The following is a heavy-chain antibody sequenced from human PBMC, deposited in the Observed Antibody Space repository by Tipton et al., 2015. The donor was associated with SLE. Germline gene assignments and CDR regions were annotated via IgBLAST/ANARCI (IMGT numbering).Heavy chain of an antibody. Sequence: SLRLSCAASGFTFNNYWMHWFRQVPGKGLEWVSRIDHDGSGTSYADSVEDRFTISRDNTKKTLYLQMNSLRAEDTAVYYCARAVADWGWLVVYWGRGPLVTVSS. CDR3: ARAVADWGWLVVY. CDR1: GFTFNNYW. J-gene: IGHJ4*02. CDR2: IDHDGSGT. V-gene: IGHV3-74*01. D-gene: IGHD6-19*01.